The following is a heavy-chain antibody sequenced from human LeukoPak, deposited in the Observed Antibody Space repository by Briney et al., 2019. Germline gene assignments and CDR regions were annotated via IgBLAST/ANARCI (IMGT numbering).Heavy chain of an antibody. CDR3: ARESDYYFDY. CDR2: IWYDGSNK. V-gene: IGHV3-33*01. CDR1: VFTFSSYC. Sequence: GGSLRLSCAASVFTFSSYCMHWVRQAPGKGLEWVAVIWYDGSNKYYADSVKGRFTISRDNSKNTLYLQMNSLRAEDTAVYYCARESDYYFDYWGQGTLVTVSS. J-gene: IGHJ4*02.